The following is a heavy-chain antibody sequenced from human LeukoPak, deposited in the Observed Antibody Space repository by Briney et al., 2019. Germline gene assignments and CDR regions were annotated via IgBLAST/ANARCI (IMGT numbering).Heavy chain of an antibody. J-gene: IGHJ3*02. CDR3: AREWRWLQHDAFDI. Sequence: KPSETLSLTCAVYGGSFSGYYWSWIRQPPGKGLEWIGEINHSGSTNYNPSLKSRVTISVDTSKNQFSLKLSSVTAADTAAYYCAREWRWLQHDAFDIWGQGTMVTVSS. CDR2: INHSGST. D-gene: IGHD5-24*01. V-gene: IGHV4-34*01. CDR1: GGSFSGYY.